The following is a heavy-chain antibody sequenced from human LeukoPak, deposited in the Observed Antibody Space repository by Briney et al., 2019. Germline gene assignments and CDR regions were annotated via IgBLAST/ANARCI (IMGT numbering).Heavy chain of an antibody. CDR2: IFPSGGEI. D-gene: IGHD2-8*02. CDR3: ATYRQVLLPFES. J-gene: IGHJ4*02. V-gene: IGHV3-23*01. CDR1: GFTFSTFA. Sequence: GGSLRLSCAASGFTFSTFAMIWARQPPGKGLEWVSSIFPSGGEIHYADSVRGRFTISRDNSKSTLSLQMNSLRAEDTAIYYCATYRQVLLPFESWGQGTLVTVSS.